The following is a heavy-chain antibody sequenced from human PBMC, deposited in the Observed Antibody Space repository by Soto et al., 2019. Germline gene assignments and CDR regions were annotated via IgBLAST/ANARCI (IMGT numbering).Heavy chain of an antibody. J-gene: IGHJ4*02. CDR1: GASITTYY. Sequence: QVQLQESGPGLVKPSETLSLTCTVSGASITTYYWSWFRQPPGQGLESLGYIYHTGVTNSNPSLRGRLIRSIYTAKNQFSLKLSSVTSADTAIYYCARTARVPDFWGPGILVTVSS. CDR3: ARTARVPDF. CDR2: IYHTGVT. V-gene: IGHV4-59*01. D-gene: IGHD2-2*01.